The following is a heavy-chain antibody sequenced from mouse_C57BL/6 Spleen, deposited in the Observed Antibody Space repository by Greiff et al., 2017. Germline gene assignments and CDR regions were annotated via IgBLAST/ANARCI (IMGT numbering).Heavy chain of an antibody. CDR3: ARIPPITTVVATRYFDV. CDR1: GYTFTSYT. Sequence: QVQLQQSGAELARPGASVKMSCKASGYTFTSYTMHWVKQRPGQGLEWIGYINPSSGYTKYNQKFKDKATLTADKSSSTAYMQLSSLTSEDSAVYYCARIPPITTVVATRYFDVWGTGTTVTVSS. CDR2: INPSSGYT. J-gene: IGHJ1*03. D-gene: IGHD1-1*01. V-gene: IGHV1-4*01.